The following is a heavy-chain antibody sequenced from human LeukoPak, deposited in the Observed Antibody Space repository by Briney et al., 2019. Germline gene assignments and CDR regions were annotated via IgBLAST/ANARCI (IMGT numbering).Heavy chain of an antibody. Sequence: GGSLRLSCAASGFTFSSYGMHWVRQAPGKGLEWVSEISGSGISTYSAGSVKGQFTISRDNSKNTLYLQMNSLRAEDTAVYYCAKSNLYDSSAYYPESLDYWGQGTLVTVSS. J-gene: IGHJ4*02. CDR3: AKSNLYDSSAYYPESLDY. CDR1: GFTFSSYG. CDR2: ISGSGIST. D-gene: IGHD3-22*01. V-gene: IGHV3-23*01.